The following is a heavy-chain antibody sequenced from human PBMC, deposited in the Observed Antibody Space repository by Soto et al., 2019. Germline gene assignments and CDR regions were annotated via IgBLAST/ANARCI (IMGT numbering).Heavy chain of an antibody. Sequence: GGSLRLSCAASGFTFSNAWMSWVRQAPGKGLERVGRIKSKTDGGTTDYAAPVKGRFTISRDDSKNTLYLQMNSLKTEDTAVYYCTTGTIVVVPAAYDYWGQGTLVTVSS. CDR2: IKSKTDGGTT. CDR3: TTGTIVVVPAAYDY. V-gene: IGHV3-15*01. J-gene: IGHJ4*02. CDR1: GFTFSNAW. D-gene: IGHD2-2*01.